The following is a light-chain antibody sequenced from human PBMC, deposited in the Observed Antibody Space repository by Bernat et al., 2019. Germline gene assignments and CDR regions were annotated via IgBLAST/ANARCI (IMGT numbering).Light chain of an antibody. V-gene: IGLV2-23*02. CDR2: EVT. J-gene: IGLJ2*01. CDR1: SSDVGSYNL. Sequence: QSAPTQPASVSGSPGQSITISCTGTSSDVGSYNLVSWYQHHPGKAPKLIIYEVTKLPSGVSNRFSGSKSGNTASLTISGPQPEDEADYFCCSYAGRSTFGVFGGGTELTVL. CDR3: CSYAGRSTFGV.